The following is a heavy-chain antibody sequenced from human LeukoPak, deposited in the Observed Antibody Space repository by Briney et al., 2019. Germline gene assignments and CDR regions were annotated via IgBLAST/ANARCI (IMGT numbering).Heavy chain of an antibody. Sequence: PGGSLRLSCAASGFTFSSYAMSWVRQAPGKGLEWVSVIYSGGSTYYADSVKGRFTISRDNSKNTLYLQMNSLRAEDTAVYYCARAYGSADPFDIWGLGTMVTVSS. CDR1: GFTFSSYA. CDR2: IYSGGST. D-gene: IGHD3-16*01. J-gene: IGHJ3*02. V-gene: IGHV3-53*01. CDR3: ARAYGSADPFDI.